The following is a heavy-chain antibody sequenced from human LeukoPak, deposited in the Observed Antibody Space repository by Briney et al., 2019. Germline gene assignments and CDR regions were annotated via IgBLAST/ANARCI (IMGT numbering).Heavy chain of an antibody. J-gene: IGHJ4*02. CDR2: IYYSGST. CDR3: AREHSYYDSSGYYYGSGYFDY. CDR1: GGSMSTYY. V-gene: IGHV4-59*01. D-gene: IGHD3-22*01. Sequence: SETLSLTCTVSGGSMSTYYWSWIRQPPGKGLEWIGYIYYSGSTNYNPSLKSRVIISVDTSKDQFSLKLSSVTAADTAVYSCAREHSYYDSSGYYYGSGYFDYWGQGTLVTVSS.